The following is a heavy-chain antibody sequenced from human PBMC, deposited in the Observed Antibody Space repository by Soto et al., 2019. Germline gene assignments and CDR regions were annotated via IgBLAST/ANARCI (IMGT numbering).Heavy chain of an antibody. D-gene: IGHD3-3*01. V-gene: IGHV4-39*01. Sequence: QLQPRESGPGLVKPSETLSLTCTVSGGSISSSTYYWAWNRQSPGKGLEWIGSVYYNGFTYYNPSLKSRVTISVDTSKNQFSLKLTSVTAADTAVYYCARMGDFWSGPGELDPWGQGTLVTVSS. CDR3: ARMGDFWSGPGELDP. CDR1: GGSISSSTYY. CDR2: VYYNGFT. J-gene: IGHJ5*02.